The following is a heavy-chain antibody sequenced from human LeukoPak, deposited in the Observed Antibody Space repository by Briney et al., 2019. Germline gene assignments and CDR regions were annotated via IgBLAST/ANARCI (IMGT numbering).Heavy chain of an antibody. Sequence: PGGSLRLSCAASGFTVSRNYMSWVRQAPGEGLEWVSVIYSGGSTYYADSVKGRFTISRDNSKNTLYLQMNSLRAEDTAVYYCARDLGLRYFDYWGQGTLVTVSS. J-gene: IGHJ4*02. V-gene: IGHV3-66*01. CDR3: ARDLGLRYFDY. CDR1: GFTVSRNY. CDR2: IYSGGST. D-gene: IGHD4-17*01.